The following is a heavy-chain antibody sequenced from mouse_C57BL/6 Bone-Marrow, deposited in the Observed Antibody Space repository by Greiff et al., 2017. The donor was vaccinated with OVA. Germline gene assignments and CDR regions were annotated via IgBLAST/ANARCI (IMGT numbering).Heavy chain of an antibody. J-gene: IGHJ2*01. V-gene: IGHV14-4*01. CDR2: IDPENGDT. Sequence: EVKVEESGAELVRPGASVKLSCTASGFNIKDDYMHWVKQRPEQGLEWIGWIDPENGDTEYASKFQGKATITADTSSNTAYLQLSSLPSEYTAVYFCTSDGSSFNCFDYWGQGTTLTVSS. CDR3: TSDGSSFNCFDY. CDR1: GFNIKDDY. D-gene: IGHD1-1*01.